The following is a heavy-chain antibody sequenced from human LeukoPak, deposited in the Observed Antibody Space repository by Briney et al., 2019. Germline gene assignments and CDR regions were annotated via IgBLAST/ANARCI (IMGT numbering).Heavy chain of an antibody. CDR1: GFTFSSYG. D-gene: IGHD3-10*01. CDR2: IGGRDGST. Sequence: PGGSLRLSCAASGFTFSSYGMSWVRQAPGKGLEWVSAIGGRDGSTYYADSVKGRFAISRDNSKNTLYVQMNNLRAEDTAVYYCAKGHYYGSGSLDYWGQGTLVTVSS. J-gene: IGHJ4*02. CDR3: AKGHYYGSGSLDY. V-gene: IGHV3-23*01.